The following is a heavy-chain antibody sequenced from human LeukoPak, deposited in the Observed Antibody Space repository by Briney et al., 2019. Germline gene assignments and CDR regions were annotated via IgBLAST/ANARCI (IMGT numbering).Heavy chain of an antibody. CDR3: ARGVGYGDYYYYYYYMDV. CDR1: GDSISSGNYY. Sequence: SETLSLTCTVSGDSISSGNYYWTWIRQPAGKGLEWIGRIYTSGSTNYNPSLKSRVTISVDTSKNQFSLKLSSVTAADTAVYYCARGVGYGDYYYYYYYMDVWGKGTTVTVSS. CDR2: IYTSGST. J-gene: IGHJ6*03. D-gene: IGHD4-17*01. V-gene: IGHV4-61*02.